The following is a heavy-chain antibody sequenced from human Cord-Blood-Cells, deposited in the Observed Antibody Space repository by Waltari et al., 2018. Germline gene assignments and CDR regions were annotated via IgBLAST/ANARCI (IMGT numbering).Heavy chain of an antibody. CDR2: IIPIRGIA. V-gene: IGHV1-69*09. CDR3: ASSISGYDYFDY. J-gene: IGHJ4*02. Sequence: QVQLVQSGAEVKKPGSSVKVSCKASGGTFSTYAISWVRQAPGQGLEWMGRIIPIRGIANYAQKFQGRVTITADKSTSTAYMELSSLRSEDTAVYYCASSISGYDYFDYWGQGTLVTVSS. CDR1: GGTFSTYA. D-gene: IGHD5-12*01.